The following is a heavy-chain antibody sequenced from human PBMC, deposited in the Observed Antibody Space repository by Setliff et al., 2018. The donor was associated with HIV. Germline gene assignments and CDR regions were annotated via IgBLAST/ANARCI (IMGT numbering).Heavy chain of an antibody. Sequence: SETLSLTCTVSDSGTYYWSWIRQPAGKGLEWIGRVSSRGDTNYNPSLKSRVTMSVDTSKNQFSLKLTSVTAPDTAVYYCARAAAGNTGPFDLWGQGSPVT. D-gene: IGHD4-17*01. J-gene: IGHJ4*02. V-gene: IGHV4-4*07. CDR1: DSGTYY. CDR2: VSSRGDT. CDR3: ARAAAGNTGPFDL.